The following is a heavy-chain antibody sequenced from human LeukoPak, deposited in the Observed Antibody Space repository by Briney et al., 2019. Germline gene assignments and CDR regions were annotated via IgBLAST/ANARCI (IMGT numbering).Heavy chain of an antibody. Sequence: GGSLRLSCAASGFTFSNYAMSWVRQAPGRGRESVSAISSSGGSTNYADSVKGRFSISRDNSKRTLYLQMNGLRAEDTAVYFCVKDRSLSVSYYSRIDYWGQGALVTVSS. J-gene: IGHJ4*02. CDR1: GFTFSNYA. D-gene: IGHD4-11*01. CDR3: VKDRSLSVSYYSRIDY. V-gene: IGHV3-23*01. CDR2: ISSSGGST.